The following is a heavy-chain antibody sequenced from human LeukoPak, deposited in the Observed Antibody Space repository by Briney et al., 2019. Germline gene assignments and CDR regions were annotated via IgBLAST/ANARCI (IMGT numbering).Heavy chain of an antibody. CDR3: ARAAGISTSRAIDY. J-gene: IGHJ4*02. CDR2: INSDGRSA. D-gene: IGHD6-13*01. CDR1: GFTVSTYW. V-gene: IGHV3-74*01. Sequence: GGSLRLSCAASGFTVSTYWMHWVRQVVGKGLVWVSRINSDGRSAAYADSVKGRFTISRDNAKNTLYLQMNSLRDEDTAVYYCARAAGISTSRAIDYWGQGTLVTVSS.